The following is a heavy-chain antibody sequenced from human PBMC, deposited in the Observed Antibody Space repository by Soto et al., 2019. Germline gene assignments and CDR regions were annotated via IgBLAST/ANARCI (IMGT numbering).Heavy chain of an antibody. J-gene: IGHJ6*02. CDR2: IIPIFGTA. V-gene: IGHV1-69*01. CDR1: GGTFSSYA. Sequence: QVQLVQSGAEVKKPGSSVKVSCKASGGTFSSYAISWVRQDPGQGLEWMGGIIPIFGTANYAQKFQGRVTLTADEGTSTAYMELSIVRSEDTAVYYCARSRIVLVTILYYYGMDVWGQGTTVTVSS. CDR3: ARSRIVLVTILYYYGMDV. D-gene: IGHD3-22*01.